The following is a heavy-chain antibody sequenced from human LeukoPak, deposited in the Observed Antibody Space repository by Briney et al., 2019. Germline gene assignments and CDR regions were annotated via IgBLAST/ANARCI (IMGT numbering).Heavy chain of an antibody. CDR1: RGSLSNYQ. CDR3: ATEGDYYDSGTFYKTLDI. CDR2: ISYTGSA. J-gene: IGHJ3*02. V-gene: IGHV4-59*01. D-gene: IGHD3-10*01. Sequence: PSVTLSLTCKISRGSLSNYQWSWIRQSPGKGLEWIGYISYTGSADYNPSLQSRVSISLDTSKSQFSLRLTSVTAADTAVYYCATEGDYYDSGTFYKTLDIWGQGSMVTVSS.